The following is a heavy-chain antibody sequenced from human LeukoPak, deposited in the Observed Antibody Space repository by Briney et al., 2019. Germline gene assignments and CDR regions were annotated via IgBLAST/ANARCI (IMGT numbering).Heavy chain of an antibody. D-gene: IGHD5-18*01. CDR2: IHYSGST. V-gene: IGHV4-59*11. CDR3: ARGGDQYSYGTQYYFDY. CDR1: GASISTHY. Sequence: SETLSLTCTVSGASISTHYWSWIRQPPGKGLEWVGYIHYSGSTNYNPSLKSRVTISVATSKNRFSLKLSSVTAADTAVYYCARGGDQYSYGTQYYFDYWGQGTLVTVSS. J-gene: IGHJ4*02.